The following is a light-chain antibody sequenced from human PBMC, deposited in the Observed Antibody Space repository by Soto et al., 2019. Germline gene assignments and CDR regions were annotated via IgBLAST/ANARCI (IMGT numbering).Light chain of an antibody. Sequence: QSALTQPASVSGSPGQSITISCTGTSSDVGGYNYVSWYQQHPGKAPKLMIYDVSNRPSGVSDRFSGSKSGNTASLTISGLQAEDEADYYCSSYTTNSTRVFGGGTQLTVL. V-gene: IGLV2-14*03. J-gene: IGLJ7*01. CDR3: SSYTTNSTRV. CDR2: DVS. CDR1: SSDVGGYNY.